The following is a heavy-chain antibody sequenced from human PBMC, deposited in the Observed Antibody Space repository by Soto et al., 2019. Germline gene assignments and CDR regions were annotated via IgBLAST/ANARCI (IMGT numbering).Heavy chain of an antibody. Sequence: ASVKVSCKASGYIFTGYYMHWVRQAPGQGLEWMGWINPNSGDTNYTQKFQGWVTMTRDTSISTAYMELSRLRSDDTAVYYCATSRISIAVTGETEYYFDYWGQGTPVTVSS. CDR2: INPNSGDT. V-gene: IGHV1-2*04. D-gene: IGHD6-19*01. CDR1: GYIFTGYY. CDR3: ATSRISIAVTGETEYYFDY. J-gene: IGHJ4*02.